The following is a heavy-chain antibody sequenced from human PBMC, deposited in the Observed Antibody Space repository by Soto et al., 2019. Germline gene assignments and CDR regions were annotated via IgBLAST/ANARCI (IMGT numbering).Heavy chain of an antibody. Sequence: ASVKVSCKASGYMFTDYYMHWVRQAPGQGLESMGWFNPTSGATHYTQKFQGRVTMTRDTSISTAYMELRSLRSGDTAVYYCARGGPRSLEWLYDYWGQGTLVTVSS. D-gene: IGHD3-3*01. CDR2: FNPTSGAT. CDR1: GYMFTDYY. CDR3: ARGGPRSLEWLYDY. V-gene: IGHV1-2*02. J-gene: IGHJ4*02.